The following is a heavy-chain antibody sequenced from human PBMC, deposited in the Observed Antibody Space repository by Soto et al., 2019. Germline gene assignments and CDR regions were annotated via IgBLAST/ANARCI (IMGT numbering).Heavy chain of an antibody. Sequence: QVQLVQSGPEVKKAGSSVRVSCKASGGTFSNYAISWVRQAPGQGLEWMGGIAPIFGTPNYAQNFQGRVTITADESTSTAYMELSGLRSEDTALYYCGRGNVGATFGHYYYAMDVWGQGTTVTVSS. V-gene: IGHV1-69*12. J-gene: IGHJ6*02. CDR3: GRGNVGATFGHYYYAMDV. CDR1: GGTFSNYA. CDR2: IAPIFGTP. D-gene: IGHD3-10*01.